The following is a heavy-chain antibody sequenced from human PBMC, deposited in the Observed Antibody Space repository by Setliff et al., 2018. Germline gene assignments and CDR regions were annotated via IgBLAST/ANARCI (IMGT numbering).Heavy chain of an antibody. V-gene: IGHV3-74*01. CDR1: GFRISFREYW. D-gene: IGHD1-26*01. CDR2: IDKDGSST. Sequence: GGSLRLSCAASGFRISFREYWMFWVRQAPGRGLEWVARIDKDGSSTVYADSVKGRFTISRDNVKKMLYLQMDSLRTEDTAVYYCTREHTPWVGASHHDCWGQGTQVTVSS. CDR3: TREHTPWVGASHHDC. J-gene: IGHJ4*02.